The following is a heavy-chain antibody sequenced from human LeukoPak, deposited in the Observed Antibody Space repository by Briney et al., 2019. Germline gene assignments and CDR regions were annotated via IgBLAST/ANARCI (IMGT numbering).Heavy chain of an antibody. V-gene: IGHV1-2*02. D-gene: IGHD5-18*01. Sequence: ASVKVSCKASGYTFTGYYMHWVRQAPGQGLEWMGWINPNSGGTNYAQKFQGRATMTRDTSISTAYMELSRLRSDDTAVYYCARDGEVDTAINWFDPWGQGTLVTVSS. CDR1: GYTFTGYY. CDR2: INPNSGGT. J-gene: IGHJ5*02. CDR3: ARDGEVDTAINWFDP.